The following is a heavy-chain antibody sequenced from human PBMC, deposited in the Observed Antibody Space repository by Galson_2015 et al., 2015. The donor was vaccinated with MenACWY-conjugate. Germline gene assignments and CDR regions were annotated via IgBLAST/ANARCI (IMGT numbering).Heavy chain of an antibody. CDR2: IYSGGST. Sequence: SLRLSCAASGFTVSSNYMSWVRQAPGKGLEWVSVIYSGGSTYYADSVKGRFTISRDNSKNTLYLQMNSLRAEDTAVYYCIRQWLVVDYYYGMDVWGQGTTVTVSS. J-gene: IGHJ6*02. D-gene: IGHD6-19*01. CDR1: GFTVSSNY. CDR3: IRQWLVVDYYYGMDV. V-gene: IGHV3-53*01.